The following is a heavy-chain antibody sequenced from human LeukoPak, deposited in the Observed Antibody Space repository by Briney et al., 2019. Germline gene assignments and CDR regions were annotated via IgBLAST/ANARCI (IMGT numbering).Heavy chain of an antibody. D-gene: IGHD6-13*01. CDR1: GFTFDDYA. CDR2: ISWNSGSI. CDR3: AKARSTYGIAAAGHFDY. Sequence: GGSLRLSCAASGFTFDDYAMHWVRQAPGKGLEWVSGISWNSGSIGYADSVKGRFTISRDNAKNSLYLQMNSLRAEDTALYYCAKARSTYGIAAAGHFDYWGQGTLVTVSS. J-gene: IGHJ4*02. V-gene: IGHV3-9*01.